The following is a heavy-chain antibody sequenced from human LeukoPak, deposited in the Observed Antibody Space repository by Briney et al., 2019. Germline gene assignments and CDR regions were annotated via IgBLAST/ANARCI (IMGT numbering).Heavy chain of an antibody. Sequence: PGGSLRLSCAASGFTFSSYGMHWVRQAPGKGLEWVAFIRYDGSNKYYADSVKSRFTISRDNSKNTLYLQMNSLRAEDTAVYYCAKGIGDYGAPFDYWGQGTLVTVSS. CDR2: IRYDGSNK. CDR3: AKGIGDYGAPFDY. D-gene: IGHD4-17*01. J-gene: IGHJ4*02. V-gene: IGHV3-30*02. CDR1: GFTFSSYG.